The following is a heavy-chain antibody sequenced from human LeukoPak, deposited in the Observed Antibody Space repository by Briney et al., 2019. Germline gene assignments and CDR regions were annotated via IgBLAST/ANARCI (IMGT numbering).Heavy chain of an antibody. CDR3: ARGLVGATGGDAFDI. V-gene: IGHV1-3*01. CDR2: INAGNGNT. J-gene: IGHJ3*02. D-gene: IGHD1-26*01. Sequence: ASVTVSCTASGYTFTSYAMHWVRQAPGQRLEWMGWINAGNGNTKYSQKFQGRVTITRDTSASTAYMELSSLRSEDTAVYYCARGLVGATGGDAFDIWGQGTMVTVSS. CDR1: GYTFTSYA.